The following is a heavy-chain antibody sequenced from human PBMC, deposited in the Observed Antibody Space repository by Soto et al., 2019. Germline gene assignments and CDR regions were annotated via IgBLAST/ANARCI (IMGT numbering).Heavy chain of an antibody. CDR3: AKQFNSVSGSQYFDF. Sequence: EVQLLESGGGLVQPGGSLRLSCAASGFTFSSYSMSWVRQAPGKGLEWVSGFRTSGDGGTTYYADSVKGRFTISRDKSNNTVFLQMNSLRAEDTAIYYCAKQFNSVSGSQYFDFWGQGTLVTVSS. CDR1: GFTFSSYS. D-gene: IGHD3-10*01. J-gene: IGHJ4*02. CDR2: FRTSGDGGTT. V-gene: IGHV3-23*01.